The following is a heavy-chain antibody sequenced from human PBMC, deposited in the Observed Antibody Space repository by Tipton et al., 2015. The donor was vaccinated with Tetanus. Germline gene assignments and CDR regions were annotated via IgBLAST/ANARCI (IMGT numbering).Heavy chain of an antibody. D-gene: IGHD3-3*01. CDR1: GFTFSSYA. V-gene: IGHV3-30-3*01. CDR3: ARKFVDFWSGYYTKLYYYYYGMDV. Sequence: QVQLVQSGGGVVQPGRSLRLSCAASGFTFSSYAMHWVRQAPGKGLEWVAVISYDGSNKYYADSVKGRFTISRDNSKNTLYLQMNSLRAEDTAVYYCARKFVDFWSGYYTKLYYYYYGMDVWGQGTTVTVSS. J-gene: IGHJ6*02. CDR2: ISYDGSNK.